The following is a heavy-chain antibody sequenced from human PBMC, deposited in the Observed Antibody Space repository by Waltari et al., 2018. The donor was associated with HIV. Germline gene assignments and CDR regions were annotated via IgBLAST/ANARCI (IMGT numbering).Heavy chain of an antibody. CDR2: INPNSGGT. CDR1: GYTFTGYY. CDR3: ARDAEAIVVVPAAICGMDV. Sequence: QVQLVQSGAEVKKPGASVKVSCKASGYTFTGYYMHWVRQAPGQGLEWMGRINPNSGGTNYAQKFQRMVTMTRDTSISTAYMELSSLRCDDTAVYYFARDAEAIVVVPAAICGMDVWGQGTTVTVSS. J-gene: IGHJ6*02. V-gene: IGHV1-2*06. D-gene: IGHD2-2*01.